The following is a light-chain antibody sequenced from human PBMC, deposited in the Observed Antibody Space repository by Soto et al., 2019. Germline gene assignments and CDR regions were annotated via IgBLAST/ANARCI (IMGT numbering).Light chain of an antibody. CDR1: SSNIGAGYD. CDR3: QSYDSSLSGSV. J-gene: IGLJ2*01. CDR2: GNS. V-gene: IGLV1-40*01. Sequence: VLTQPPSVSGAPGQRGTISCTGSSSNIGAGYDVHWYQQLPGTAPKLLIYGNSNRPSGVPDRFSGSKSGTSASLAITGLQAEDEADYYCQSYDSSLSGSVFGGGTKLTVL.